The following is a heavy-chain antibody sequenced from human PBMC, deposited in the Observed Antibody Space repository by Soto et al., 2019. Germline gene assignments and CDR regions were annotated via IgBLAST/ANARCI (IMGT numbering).Heavy chain of an antibody. V-gene: IGHV3-23*01. D-gene: IGHD2-15*01. CDR1: GFTFSSYA. CDR3: AKGVYCNGNYGTETYYYSRMDA. J-gene: IGHJ6*01. CDR2: ISGSGGST. Sequence: GGSLRLSCAASGFTFSSYAMSWVRQAPGKGLEWVSAISGSGGSTYYADSVKGRFTISRDNSKNTPYLQMNSLRAEDTAIYYCAKGVYCNGNYGTETYYYSRMDACAQATRVTV.